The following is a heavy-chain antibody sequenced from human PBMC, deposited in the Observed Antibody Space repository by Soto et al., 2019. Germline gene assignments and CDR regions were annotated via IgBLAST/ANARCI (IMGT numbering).Heavy chain of an antibody. CDR2: IKEDGSEK. Sequence: EVRLVESGGGLVQPGGSLRLSCAASGFTFSSYWMNWVRQAPGKGLEWVANIKEDGSEKYHIDSVKGRFTISRDNAKNSLYLQMNSLRAADTAAYYWARVSLDIVATIGELDYWGQGTLVTVSS. CDR1: GFTFSSYW. V-gene: IGHV3-7*01. CDR3: ARVSLDIVATIGELDY. D-gene: IGHD5-12*01. J-gene: IGHJ4*02.